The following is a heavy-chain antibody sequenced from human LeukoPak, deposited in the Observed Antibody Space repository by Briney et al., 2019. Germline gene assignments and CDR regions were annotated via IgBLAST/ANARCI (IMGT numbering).Heavy chain of an antibody. CDR1: GYTFTSYD. D-gene: IGHD2-15*01. CDR3: ARGRYCSGGSCDYFDY. J-gene: IGHJ4*02. V-gene: IGHV1-8*01. Sequence: ASVKVSCKASGYTFTSYDISWVRQATGQGFEWMGWMNPNSGNTGYVQKFQGRVTMTRNTSISTAYMELSSLRSEDTAVYYCARGRYCSGGSCDYFDYWGQGTLVTVSS. CDR2: MNPNSGNT.